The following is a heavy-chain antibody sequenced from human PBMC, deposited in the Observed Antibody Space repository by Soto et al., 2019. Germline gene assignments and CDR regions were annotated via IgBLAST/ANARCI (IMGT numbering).Heavy chain of an antibody. Sequence: QVQLGQSGAEVKKPGASVKVSCKASGYTFTSYAMHWVRQAPGQRLEWMGWINAGNGNTKYSQKFQGRVTITRDTSPSTAYMELSSLRSEDTAVYYCARGPGGPDGPGDYWGQGTPVTVSS. V-gene: IGHV1-3*01. J-gene: IGHJ4*02. CDR1: GYTFTSYA. CDR2: INAGNGNT. CDR3: ARGPGGPDGPGDY. D-gene: IGHD2-15*01.